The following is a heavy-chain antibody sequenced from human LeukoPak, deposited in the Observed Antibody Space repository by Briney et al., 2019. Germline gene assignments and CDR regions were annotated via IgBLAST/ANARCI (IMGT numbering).Heavy chain of an antibody. V-gene: IGHV1-69*13. Sequence: SVKVPCKASGGTFSRYAISWVRQAPGQGLEWMGGIIPIFGTANYAQKFQGRVTITADESTSTAYMELSSLRSEDTAVYYCARSLDVDIVATTHFDYWGQGTLVTVSS. CDR3: ARSLDVDIVATTHFDY. D-gene: IGHD5-12*01. CDR2: IIPIFGTA. J-gene: IGHJ4*02. CDR1: GGTFSRYA.